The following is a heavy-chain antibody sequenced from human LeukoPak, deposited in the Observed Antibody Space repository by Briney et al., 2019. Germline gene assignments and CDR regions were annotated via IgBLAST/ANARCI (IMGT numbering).Heavy chain of an antibody. Sequence: SVKVSCKASGGTFSSYAISWVRQAPGQGLEWMGGIIPIFGTANYAQKFQGRVTITADESTSTAYMELSSLRSEDTAVYYCARDPWYDSSGYRPFDYWGQGTLVTVSS. CDR3: ARDPWYDSSGYRPFDY. CDR2: IIPIFGTA. J-gene: IGHJ4*02. V-gene: IGHV1-69*13. CDR1: GGTFSSYA. D-gene: IGHD3-22*01.